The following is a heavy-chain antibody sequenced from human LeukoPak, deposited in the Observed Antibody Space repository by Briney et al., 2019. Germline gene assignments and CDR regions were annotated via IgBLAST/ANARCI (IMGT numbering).Heavy chain of an antibody. D-gene: IGHD2-15*01. Sequence: PGGSLRLSCAASGFTFSSYSMNWVRQTPGKGLEWVSSIGTSTSYIYYADSVKGRFTISRDNAKNSLYLEMNSLRAEDTAVYYCARSAWVDCFDYWGQGTLVTGSS. J-gene: IGHJ4*02. CDR3: ARSAWVDCFDY. CDR2: IGTSTSYI. CDR1: GFTFSSYS. V-gene: IGHV3-21*01.